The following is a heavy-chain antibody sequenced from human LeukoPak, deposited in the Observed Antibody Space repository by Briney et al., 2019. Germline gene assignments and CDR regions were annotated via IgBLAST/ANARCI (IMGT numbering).Heavy chain of an antibody. CDR3: ARPGYCSGGSCYSDY. CDR2: INPSGGST. D-gene: IGHD2-15*01. Sequence: EASVKVSCKASGYTFTSYYMHWVRQAPGQGREGMGVINPSGGSTSYAQKFQGRVTITRETSTSTVSMELSSLRSEDTAVYYCARPGYCSGGSCYSDYWGQGTLVTVSS. CDR1: GYTFTSYY. J-gene: IGHJ4*02. V-gene: IGHV1-46*03.